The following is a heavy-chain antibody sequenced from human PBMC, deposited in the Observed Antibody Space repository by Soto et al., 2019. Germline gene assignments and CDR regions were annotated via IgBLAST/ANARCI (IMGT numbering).Heavy chain of an antibody. D-gene: IGHD3-22*01. CDR2: IYWDDDK. Sequence: QITLKESGPTLVKPTQTLTLTCTFSGFSLSTSGVGVGWIRQPPGKALEWLALIYWDDDKRYSPSLKSRLTITKDTSKNQVVLTKTNMDPVDTATYYCAHIVDDSSGGDAFDIWGQGTMVTVSS. V-gene: IGHV2-5*02. CDR3: AHIVDDSSGGDAFDI. CDR1: GFSLSTSGVG. J-gene: IGHJ3*02.